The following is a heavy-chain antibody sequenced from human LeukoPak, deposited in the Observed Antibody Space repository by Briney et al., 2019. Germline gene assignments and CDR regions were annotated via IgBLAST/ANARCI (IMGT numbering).Heavy chain of an antibody. CDR3: ARDLSFFEYSFGST. V-gene: IGHV1-46*01. CDR1: GCTFTSYH. Sequence: ASVKVSCKASGCTFTSYHIHWVRQAPGQGLEWMGMIDPNDDGTTYAQKFQGRVTMTRDMSTSTVYMELSSLISDDTAVYYCARDLSFFEYSFGSTWGQGTLVTVSS. CDR2: IDPNDDGT. J-gene: IGHJ4*02. D-gene: IGHD3-3*02.